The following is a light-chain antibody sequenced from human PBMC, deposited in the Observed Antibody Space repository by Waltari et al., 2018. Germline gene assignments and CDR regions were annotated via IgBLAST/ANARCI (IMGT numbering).Light chain of an antibody. CDR3: SSFTSTNTWV. V-gene: IGLV2-14*03. J-gene: IGLJ3*02. CDR1: GSDIGGYNY. CDR2: GVS. Sequence: QSALTQPASVSGSPGQAITISCTGTGSDIGGYNYVSWYQQHPGKAPKLLIYGVSSPSSGVSNRFSGSKSGYAASLTISGLQAEDEAHYYCSSFTSTNTWVFGGGTKLTVL.